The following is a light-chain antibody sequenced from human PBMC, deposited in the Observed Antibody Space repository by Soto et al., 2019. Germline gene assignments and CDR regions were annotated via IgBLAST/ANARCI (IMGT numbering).Light chain of an antibody. V-gene: IGKV3-15*01. CDR3: QQYGSSIT. CDR1: QSLSNN. Sequence: EIVMTQSPATLSVSPGERATLSCRASQSLSNNLAWYQQKPGQSPRLLIYGTSTRATGIPARFSGSGSGTDFTLTISRLEPEDFAVFYCQQYGSSITFGQGTRLENK. CDR2: GTS. J-gene: IGKJ5*01.